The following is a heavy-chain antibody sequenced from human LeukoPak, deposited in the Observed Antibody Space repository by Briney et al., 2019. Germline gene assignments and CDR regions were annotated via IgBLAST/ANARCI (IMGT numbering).Heavy chain of an antibody. D-gene: IGHD5-12*01. Sequence: GGSLRLSCAASGFTFSSYEMNWVRQAPGKGLEWVSYISSSGSTIYYADSVKGRFTISRDNSNHMLYLQMNSLIAEDTAIYYCAKDDDWLRFEHWGRGTPVSVSS. CDR1: GFTFSSYE. CDR2: ISSSGSTI. CDR3: AKDDDWLRFEH. V-gene: IGHV3-48*03. J-gene: IGHJ4*02.